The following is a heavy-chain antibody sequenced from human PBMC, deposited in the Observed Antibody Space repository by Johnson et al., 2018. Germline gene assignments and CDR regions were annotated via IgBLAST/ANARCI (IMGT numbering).Heavy chain of an antibody. V-gene: IGHV4-59*12. CDR3: AGGHPYDAFGI. D-gene: IGHD6-25*01. Sequence: QVQLQESGPGLVKPSETLSLTCTVSGGSINSYYWSWIRQPPGKGLEWIGYIYYRGGSNYNPSLTSRVTISVDTSKNHFSLRLSSVTAADTALYYCAGGHPYDAFGIWGQGTMVTVSS. J-gene: IGHJ3*02. CDR2: IYYRGGS. CDR1: GGSINSYY.